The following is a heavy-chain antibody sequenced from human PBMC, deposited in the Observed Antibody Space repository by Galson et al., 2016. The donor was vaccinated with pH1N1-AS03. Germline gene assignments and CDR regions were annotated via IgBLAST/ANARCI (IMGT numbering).Heavy chain of an antibody. J-gene: IGHJ4*02. V-gene: IGHV3-7*01. Sequence: SLRLSCATSGFTFSTYWMSWVRQAPGKGLEWVACIKGDGTRIYYVDSVKGRLTISRDNAKNSLFLEMNSLGVEDTAVYYCANYYGGSGDSFDDWGQGTLVSVSS. CDR3: ANYYGGSGDSFDD. CDR2: IKGDGTRI. D-gene: IGHD4-23*01. CDR1: GFTFSTYW.